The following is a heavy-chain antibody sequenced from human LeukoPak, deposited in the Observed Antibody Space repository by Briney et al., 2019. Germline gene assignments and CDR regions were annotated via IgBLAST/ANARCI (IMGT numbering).Heavy chain of an antibody. D-gene: IGHD6-19*01. CDR3: GRHNSSLSRGWFIDY. J-gene: IGHJ4*02. CDR2: IYPGDSET. Sequence: GESLKISCKGSGYRFTSYWIGWVRQMPGKDLEWMGIIYPGDSETRYSPSFQGQVTISADKSINTAYLQWSSLQASDTAMYYCGRHNSSLSRGWFIDYWGQGTLVTVSS. V-gene: IGHV5-51*01. CDR1: GYRFTSYW.